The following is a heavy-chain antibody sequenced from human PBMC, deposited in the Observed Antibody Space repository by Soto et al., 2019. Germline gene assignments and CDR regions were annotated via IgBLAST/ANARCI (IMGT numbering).Heavy chain of an antibody. J-gene: IGHJ4*02. V-gene: IGHV4-4*07. Sequence: SGTLSLTCRASGGSINSYWWRWIRQPAGKGLEWIGRVYSSGTTDYTPSLNSRATLSVETSKNQFSLKLSSVTAADTAVYYCARDISSYAYGEGYLGQGTQVTVSS. CDR1: GGSINSYW. D-gene: IGHD2-21*01. CDR3: ARDISSYAYGEGY. CDR2: VYSSGTT.